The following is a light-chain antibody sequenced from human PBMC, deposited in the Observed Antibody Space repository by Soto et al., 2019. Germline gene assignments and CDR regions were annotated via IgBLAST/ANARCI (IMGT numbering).Light chain of an antibody. V-gene: IGKV3-15*01. CDR2: DAS. Sequence: EKVMTQSPATLSVSPGARATLSCRASQSVSSNLAWYQQKPGQAPRLIIYDASTRATGVPDRFSGSGYGREFTLTIGSLQSEAFAVYSCQQYNDWPPAFGQGTKVEIK. CDR3: QQYNDWPPA. J-gene: IGKJ1*01. CDR1: QSVSSN.